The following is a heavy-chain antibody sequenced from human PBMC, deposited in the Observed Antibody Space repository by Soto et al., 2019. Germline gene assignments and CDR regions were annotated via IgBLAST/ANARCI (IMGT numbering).Heavy chain of an antibody. J-gene: IGHJ4*02. Sequence: QVQLVESGGGVVQPGRSLRLSCAASGFTFSSYAMHWVRQAPGKGLGWVAVISYDGSNKYYADSVKGRFTISRDNSKNTLYLQMNSLRAEDTAVYYCAMFHLVLNFDYWGQGTLVTVSS. CDR2: ISYDGSNK. CDR3: AMFHLVLNFDY. CDR1: GFTFSSYA. V-gene: IGHV3-30-3*01. D-gene: IGHD1-26*01.